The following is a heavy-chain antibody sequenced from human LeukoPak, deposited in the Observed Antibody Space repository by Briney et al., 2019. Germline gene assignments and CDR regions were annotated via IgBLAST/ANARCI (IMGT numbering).Heavy chain of an antibody. CDR2: IKQDGSEK. Sequence: GGSLRLSCAASGFTFSSYAMSWVRQAPGKGLEWVANIKQDGSEKYYVDSVKGRFTISRDNAKNSLYLQMNSLRAEDTAVYYCNAFHYWGQGTLVTVSS. CDR1: GFTFSSYA. CDR3: NAFHY. J-gene: IGHJ4*02. V-gene: IGHV3-7*01.